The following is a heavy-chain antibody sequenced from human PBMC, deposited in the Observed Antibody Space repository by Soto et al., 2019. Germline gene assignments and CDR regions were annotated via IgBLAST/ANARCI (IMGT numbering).Heavy chain of an antibody. CDR2: IYYSGST. J-gene: IGHJ4*02. CDR1: GGSISSYY. D-gene: IGHD4-17*01. V-gene: IGHV4-59*01. CDR3: ARVLGYGDLHIDY. Sequence: SETLSLTCTVSGGSISSYYWSWIRRPPGKGLEWIGYIYYSGSTNYNPSLKSRVTISVDTSKNQFSLKLSSVTAADTAVYYCARVLGYGDLHIDYWGQGTLVSVSS.